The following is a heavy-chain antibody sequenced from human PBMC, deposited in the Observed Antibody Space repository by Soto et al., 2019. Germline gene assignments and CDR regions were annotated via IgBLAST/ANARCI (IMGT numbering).Heavy chain of an antibody. D-gene: IGHD2-15*01. J-gene: IGHJ6*02. CDR3: ARCSRNSCYSYGVDV. V-gene: IGHV3-48*02. CDR1: GCTFSSYA. CDR2: ISDSGATK. Sequence: GTLRLSCAASGCTFSSYAMNWVRQTQGKGLEWVSYISDSGATKHYADSVKGRFTISRDNGKDSLYLQMNSLRDEDTAVYFCARCSRNSCYSYGVDVWGQGATVTVSS.